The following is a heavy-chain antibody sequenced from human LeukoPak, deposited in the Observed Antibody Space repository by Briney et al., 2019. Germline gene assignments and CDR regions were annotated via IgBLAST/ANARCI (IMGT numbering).Heavy chain of an antibody. CDR1: GFTFSTYG. V-gene: IGHV3-23*01. D-gene: IGHD3-3*01. CDR3: AKELFLEWLIDY. J-gene: IGHJ4*02. Sequence: GGSLRLSCVASGFTFSTYGMNWVRQAPGKGLEWISYIDGGRSTIYYADSVKGRFTISRDNSKNTLYLQMNSLRAEDTAVYYCAKELFLEWLIDYWGQGTLATVSS. CDR2: IDGGRSTI.